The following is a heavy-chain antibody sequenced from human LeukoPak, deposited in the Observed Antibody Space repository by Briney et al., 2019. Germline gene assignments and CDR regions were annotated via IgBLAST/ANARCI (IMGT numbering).Heavy chain of an antibody. CDR2: ISAYNGNT. CDR1: GYTFTSYG. D-gene: IGHD2-15*01. J-gene: IGHJ4*02. V-gene: IGHV1-18*01. CDR3: ARVLVVVAATTDHPDY. Sequence: GSVKVSCKASGYTFTSYGISWVRQAPGQGLEWMGWISAYNGNTNYAQKLQGRVTMTTDTSTSTAYMELRSLRSDDTAVYYCARVLVVVAATTDHPDYWGQGTLVTVSS.